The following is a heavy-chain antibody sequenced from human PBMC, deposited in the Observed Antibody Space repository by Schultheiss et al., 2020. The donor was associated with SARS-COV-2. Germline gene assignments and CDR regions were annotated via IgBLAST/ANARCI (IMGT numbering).Heavy chain of an antibody. D-gene: IGHD3-10*01. Sequence: SETLSLTCTVSGGSISSSNWWGWIRQPPGKGLEWIGSLYHSGSTYYNPSLKSRVTMSVDTSKNQFSLKLSSVTAADTAVYYCARDWRGEYYFDSWGQGTLVTVSS. CDR1: GGSISSSNW. CDR3: ARDWRGEYYFDS. V-gene: IGHV4-38-2*02. J-gene: IGHJ4*02. CDR2: LYHSGST.